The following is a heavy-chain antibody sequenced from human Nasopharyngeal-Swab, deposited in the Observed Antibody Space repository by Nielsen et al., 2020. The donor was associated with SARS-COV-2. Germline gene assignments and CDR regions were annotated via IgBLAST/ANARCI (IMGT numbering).Heavy chain of an antibody. D-gene: IGHD3-22*01. J-gene: IGHJ4*02. CDR1: GFSLSNARMG. V-gene: IGHV2-26*01. CDR2: IFSNDEK. CDR3: ARTYYYDSSGSEN. Sequence: SGPTMVKPTETRTLNCTVSGFSLSNARMGVSWIRQPPGKALEWLAHIFSNDEKSYSTSLKSRLTISKDTSKSQVVLTMTNMDPVDTATYYCARTYYYDSSGSENWGQGTLVTVSS.